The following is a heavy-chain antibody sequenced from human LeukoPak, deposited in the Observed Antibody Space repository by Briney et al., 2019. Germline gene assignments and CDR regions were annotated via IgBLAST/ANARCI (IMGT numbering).Heavy chain of an antibody. CDR1: GFTFSSYD. D-gene: IGHD2-21*02. CDR2: ISAAGDT. Sequence: PGGSLRLSCAASGFTFSSYDMQWVRQATGKGLEWVSAISAAGDTYYLDSVKGRFTISRENAKNSLYLQMNSLRAGDTAVYYCVALGDRIYWGQGTLVTVSS. CDR3: VALGDRIY. J-gene: IGHJ4*02. V-gene: IGHV3-13*01.